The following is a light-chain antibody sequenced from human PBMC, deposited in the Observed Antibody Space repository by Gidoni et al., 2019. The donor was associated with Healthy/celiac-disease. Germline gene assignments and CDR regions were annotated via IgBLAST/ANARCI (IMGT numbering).Light chain of an antibody. J-gene: IGKJ1*01. CDR1: QGIRNE. Sequence: DIQMTQSPSSLSASVGDRVTITCRASQGIRNELGWYQQKPGNAPKRLIYAASSLQSGVPSRFSGSGSGTEFTLTISSLQPEDFATYYCLQHNSYPRTFGQGSKVEIK. V-gene: IGKV1-17*01. CDR2: AAS. CDR3: LQHNSYPRT.